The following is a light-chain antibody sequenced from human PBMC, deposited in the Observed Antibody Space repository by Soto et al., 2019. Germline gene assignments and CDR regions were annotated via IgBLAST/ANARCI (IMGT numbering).Light chain of an antibody. CDR1: QSVGSN. J-gene: IGKJ5*01. CDR2: GAS. CDR3: QQYNNWPIT. V-gene: IGKV3-15*01. Sequence: EIVMTQSPATLSVSPGERATLSCMASQSVGSNLAWYHQKPGQAPSLLIYGASTRATGIPARFSGSGSGTEFTLTISSLQSEDFAVYYCQQYNNWPITVGQGTRLE.